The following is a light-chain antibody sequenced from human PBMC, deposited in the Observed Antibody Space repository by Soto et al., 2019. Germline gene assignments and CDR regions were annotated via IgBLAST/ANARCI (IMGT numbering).Light chain of an antibody. CDR2: DVS. Sequence: QSVLTQPASVSGSPGQSITISCTGTGSDVGGYNYVSWYQQHPGKAPKVMIYDVSNRPSGVSNRFSGSESGNTASLTISGLQAEDEADYYCSSYTSASTPLVFGGGTKVTVL. CDR3: SSYTSASTPLV. J-gene: IGLJ2*01. CDR1: GSDVGGYNY. V-gene: IGLV2-14*01.